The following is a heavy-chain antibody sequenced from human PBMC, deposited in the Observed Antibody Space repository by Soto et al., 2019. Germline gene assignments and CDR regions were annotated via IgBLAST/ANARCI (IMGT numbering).Heavy chain of an antibody. Sequence: SETLSLTCTVSGGSISSYYWSWIRQPPGKGLEWIGYIYYSGSTNYNPSLKSRVTISVDTSKNQFSLKLSSVTAADTAVHYCARDPFRVTTSSYWYFDLWGRGTLVTVSS. D-gene: IGHD4-17*01. CDR2: IYYSGST. CDR3: ARDPFRVTTSSYWYFDL. CDR1: GGSISSYY. J-gene: IGHJ2*01. V-gene: IGHV4-59*01.